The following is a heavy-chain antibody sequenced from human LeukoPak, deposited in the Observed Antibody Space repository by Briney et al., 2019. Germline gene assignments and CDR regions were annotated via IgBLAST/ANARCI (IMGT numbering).Heavy chain of an antibody. CDR2: IWYDGSNK. Sequence: GRSLRLSCAASGFTFSSYGMPWVRQAPGKGLEWVAVIWYDGSNKYYADSVKGRFTISRDNSKNTLYLQMNSLRAEDTAVYYCARIYYDSSGYLDYWGQGTLVTVSS. V-gene: IGHV3-33*01. CDR3: ARIYYDSSGYLDY. D-gene: IGHD3-22*01. J-gene: IGHJ4*02. CDR1: GFTFSSYG.